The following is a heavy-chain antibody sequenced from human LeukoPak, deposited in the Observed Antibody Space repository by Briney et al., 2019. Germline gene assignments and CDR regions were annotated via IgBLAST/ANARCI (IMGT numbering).Heavy chain of an antibody. CDR2: IWSAGTNE. CDR3: AREAVRGYGMDV. CDR1: GLSLSGYG. V-gene: IGHV3-33*01. Sequence: GRSLRLSCEASGLSLSGYGMHWVRQAPGKGLEWVALIWSAGTNEFYADAVKGRFTISRDNSKNIVHPHMNSLRGDDTALYYCAREAVRGYGMDVWGQGTTVTVSS. J-gene: IGHJ6*02. D-gene: IGHD3-10*02.